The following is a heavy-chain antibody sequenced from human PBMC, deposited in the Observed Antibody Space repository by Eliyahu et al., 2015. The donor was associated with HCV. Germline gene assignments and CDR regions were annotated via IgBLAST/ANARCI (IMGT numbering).Heavy chain of an antibody. Sequence: QVQLQETGPGLVKPSQTLSLTCSVSGGSIKRDGYYWYWIRQPPGKGLEWVGGIHHSGSTNSGSTGYNPSLMGRASISVDTSRNQFFLNLTSVTAADTAVYYCARDGRSTESSWFDPWGQGTLVTVSS. D-gene: IGHD2-8*02. V-gene: IGHV4-30-4*08. CDR1: GGSIKRDGYY. J-gene: IGHJ5*02. CDR3: ARDGRSTESSWFDP. CDR2: IHHSGSTNSGST.